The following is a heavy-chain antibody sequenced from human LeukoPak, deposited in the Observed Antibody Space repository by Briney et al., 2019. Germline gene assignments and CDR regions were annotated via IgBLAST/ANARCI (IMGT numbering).Heavy chain of an antibody. Sequence: PGGSLRLSCAVSGITLSNYGMSWVRQAPGKGLEWVAGISDSGGNTKYADSVKGRFTISRENPKNTLYLQMNSLRAEDTAVYFCAKRGVVIRVILVGFHKEAYYFESWGQGALVTVSS. J-gene: IGHJ4*02. D-gene: IGHD3/OR15-3a*01. CDR2: ISDSGGNT. CDR1: GITLSNYG. CDR3: AKRGVVIRVILVGFHKEAYYFES. V-gene: IGHV3-23*01.